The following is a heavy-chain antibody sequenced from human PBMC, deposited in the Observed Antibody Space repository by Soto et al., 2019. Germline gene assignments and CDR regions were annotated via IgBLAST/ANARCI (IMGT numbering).Heavy chain of an antibody. V-gene: IGHV1-18*01. Sequence: ASVKVSCKASGYTFTSYGISWVRQAPGQGLEWMGWISAYNGNTNYAQKLQGRVTMTTDTSTSTAYMELRSLRSDDTAVYYCARGGRVRGVIITLSWFDPWGQGTLVTVSS. J-gene: IGHJ5*02. D-gene: IGHD3-10*01. CDR2: ISAYNGNT. CDR3: ARGGRVRGVIITLSWFDP. CDR1: GYTFTSYG.